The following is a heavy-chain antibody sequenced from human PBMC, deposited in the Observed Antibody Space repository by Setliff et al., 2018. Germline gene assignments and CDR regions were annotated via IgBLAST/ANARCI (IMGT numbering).Heavy chain of an antibody. CDR3: ARASRFGTTMWRGDYYMDV. Sequence: ASVKVSCKASGYTFTNYAMDWVRQAPGQGLEWMGWINTNTGNPTYAQGFTGRFVFSLDTSVSTAYLQIYSLKAEDTAVYYCARASRFGTTMWRGDYYMDVWGKGTTVTVSS. CDR2: INTNTGNP. CDR1: GYTFTNYA. D-gene: IGHD3-10*01. V-gene: IGHV7-4-1*01. J-gene: IGHJ6*03.